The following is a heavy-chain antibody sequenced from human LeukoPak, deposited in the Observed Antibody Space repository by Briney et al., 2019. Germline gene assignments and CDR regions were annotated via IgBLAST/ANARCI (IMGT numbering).Heavy chain of an antibody. D-gene: IGHD3-22*01. CDR2: ISSSSSYI. Sequence: GGSLRLSCAASGFTFSSYSMNWVRQAPGKGLEWVSSISSSSSYIYYADSVRGRFTISRDNAKSSLYLQMNSLRAEDTAVYYCARDLYYDASGFYPPDYWGQGTLVTVSS. CDR1: GFTFSSYS. CDR3: ARDLYYDASGFYPPDY. J-gene: IGHJ4*02. V-gene: IGHV3-21*01.